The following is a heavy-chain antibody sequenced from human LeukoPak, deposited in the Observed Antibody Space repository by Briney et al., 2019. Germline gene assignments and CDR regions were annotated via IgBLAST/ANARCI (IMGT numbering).Heavy chain of an antibody. CDR3: AREAITIFGVVRTQTTYGPHRFDP. CDR2: VSAYNGNT. V-gene: IGHV1-18*01. Sequence: ASVKVSCKASGYTFYYYGISWVRQAPGQGLEWMGWVSAYNGNTNYAQKLQGRVTMTRDMSTSTVYMELSSLRSEDTAVYYCAREAITIFGVVRTQTTYGPHRFDPWGQGTLVTVSS. J-gene: IGHJ5*02. D-gene: IGHD3-3*01. CDR1: GYTFYYYG.